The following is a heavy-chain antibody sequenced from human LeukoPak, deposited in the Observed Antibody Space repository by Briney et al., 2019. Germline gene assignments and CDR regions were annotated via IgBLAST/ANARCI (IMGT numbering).Heavy chain of an antibody. CDR3: ARDGRDGFIDY. CDR2: ISGSGGST. J-gene: IGHJ4*02. Sequence: GGSLRLSCAASGFTFSSYAMSWVRQAPGKGLEWVSAISGSGGSTYYADSVKGRFTISRDNAKNSLYLQLDSLRAGDTAVYYCARDGRDGFIDYWGQGTLATVSS. D-gene: IGHD5-24*01. CDR1: GFTFSSYA. V-gene: IGHV3-23*01.